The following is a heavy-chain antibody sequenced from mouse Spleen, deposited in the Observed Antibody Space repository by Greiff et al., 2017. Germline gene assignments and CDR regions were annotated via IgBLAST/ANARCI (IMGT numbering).Heavy chain of an antibody. J-gene: IGHJ4*01. Sequence: EVHLVESGGGLVQPGGSLSLSCAASGFTFTDYYMSWVRQPPGKGLEWLGFIRNKANGYTTEYSASGKGRFTISRDNSQSILYLQMNALRAEDSATYYCARDGYRYDGDAMDYWGQGTSVTVSS. D-gene: IGHD2-14*01. CDR2: IRNKANGYTT. V-gene: IGHV7-3*01. CDR3: ARDGYRYDGDAMDY. CDR1: GFTFTDYY.